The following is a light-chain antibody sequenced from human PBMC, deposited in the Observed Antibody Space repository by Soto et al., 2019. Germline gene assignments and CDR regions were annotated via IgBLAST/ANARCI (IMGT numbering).Light chain of an antibody. CDR3: QQYYSTPRT. J-gene: IGKJ1*01. Sequence: DIVMTQSPDSLAVSLGERATINCKSSQSVLYSSKNKSCLAWYQQKPGQPPKLLIYWASTRDSGVADRFSGRGSGTDFTLTISSLQAEDVAVYYCQQYYSTPRTFGQGTKVEIK. V-gene: IGKV4-1*01. CDR1: QSVLYSSKNKSC. CDR2: WAS.